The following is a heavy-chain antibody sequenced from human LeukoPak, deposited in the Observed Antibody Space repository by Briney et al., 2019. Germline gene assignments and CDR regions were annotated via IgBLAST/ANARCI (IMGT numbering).Heavy chain of an antibody. V-gene: IGHV3-23*01. J-gene: IGHJ6*03. D-gene: IGHD1-1*01. Sequence: GGSLRLSCAASGFTFSSSAMSWVRQAPGKGLEWVSSISGSGSGGITYYADSVKGRFTISRDNSKNTLYLQMNSLIAEDTAVYYCARVPSWKGYMDVWGKGTTVTVSS. CDR2: ISGSGSGGIT. CDR1: GFTFSSSA. CDR3: ARVPSWKGYMDV.